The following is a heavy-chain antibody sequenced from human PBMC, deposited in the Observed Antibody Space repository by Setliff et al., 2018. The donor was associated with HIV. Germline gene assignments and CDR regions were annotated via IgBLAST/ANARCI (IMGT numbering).Heavy chain of an antibody. CDR3: ARGLDYGSGSFSPQRRSHSFPR. CDR2: IYHSGGT. CDR1: GYSISSGYY. V-gene: IGHV4-38-2*01. Sequence: LSLTCAVSGYSISSGYYWGWIRQPPGRGLEWIGNIYHSGGTHYNPSLNSRVTMSVDTSKNQFSLKLNSMTAADTAVYYCARGLDYGSGSFSPQRRSHSFPRWGQGTLVTVSS. D-gene: IGHD3-10*01. J-gene: IGHJ4*02.